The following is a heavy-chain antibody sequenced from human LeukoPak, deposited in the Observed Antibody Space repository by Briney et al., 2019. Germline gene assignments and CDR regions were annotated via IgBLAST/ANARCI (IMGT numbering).Heavy chain of an antibody. J-gene: IGHJ4*02. Sequence: SETLSLTCTVSGGSISSYYWSWIRQPPGKGLEWIGYIYYSGSTNYNPSLKSRVTISVDTSKNQFSLRLSSVTAADTAVYYCARQSRDGYNYFHYWGQGTLVTVSS. D-gene: IGHD5-24*01. CDR2: IYYSGST. CDR1: GGSISSYY. V-gene: IGHV4-59*08. CDR3: ARQSRDGYNYFHY.